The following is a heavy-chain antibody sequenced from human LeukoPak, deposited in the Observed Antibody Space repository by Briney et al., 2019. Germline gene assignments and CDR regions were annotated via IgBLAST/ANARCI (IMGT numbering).Heavy chain of an antibody. D-gene: IGHD3-3*01. CDR1: GGSISSYY. J-gene: IGHJ5*02. CDR2: IYTSGST. V-gene: IGHV4-4*09. CDR3: ARLLDGDFWSGFISGFDP. Sequence: SETLSLTCTVSGGSISSYYWSWIRQSPGKGLEWIGYIYTSGSTNYNPSLKSRVTISVDTSKNQLSLKLSSVTAADTAVYYCARLLDGDFWSGFISGFDPWGQGTLVTVSS.